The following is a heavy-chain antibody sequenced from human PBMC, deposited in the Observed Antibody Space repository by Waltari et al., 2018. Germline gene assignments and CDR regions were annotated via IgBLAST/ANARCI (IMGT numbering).Heavy chain of an antibody. J-gene: IGHJ4*02. CDR3: ASGLGYMDY. Sequence: QVQLVESGGGVVQPCWSWRLSYSASGFPFSSYGMPWVRQAPRKVLEWVAVIWYDGSNKYYADSVKGRFTISRDNSKNTLYLQMNSLRAEDTAVYYCASGLGYMDYWGQGTLVTVSS. CDR1: GFPFSSYG. V-gene: IGHV3-33*01. D-gene: IGHD1-1*01. CDR2: IWYDGSNK.